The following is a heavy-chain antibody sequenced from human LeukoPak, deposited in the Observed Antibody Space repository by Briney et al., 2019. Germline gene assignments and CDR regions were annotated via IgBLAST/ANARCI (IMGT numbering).Heavy chain of an antibody. CDR2: INPNSGGT. Sequence: ASVKVSCKASGYTFTSYYMHWVRLAPGQGLEWMGWINPNSGGTNYAQKFQGRVTMTRDTSISTAYMELSRLRSDDTAVYYCARDTGVIYDFDYWGQGTLVTVSS. J-gene: IGHJ4*02. V-gene: IGHV1-2*02. CDR3: ARDTGVIYDFDY. CDR1: GYTFTSYY. D-gene: IGHD3-16*02.